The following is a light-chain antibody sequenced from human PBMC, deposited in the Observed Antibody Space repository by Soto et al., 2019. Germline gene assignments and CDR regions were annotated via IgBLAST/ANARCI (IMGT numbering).Light chain of an antibody. CDR3: QQYNGFPLT. CDR2: EAS. J-gene: IGKJ3*01. CDR1: QSISAW. V-gene: IGKV1-5*01. Sequence: DIQMTQSPSTLSASVGDRVTITCRASQSISAWLAWYQQKPGKGPKLLIYEASNLDRGVPSRFSARGSGTEFTLTISSLQPDDFATYYCQQYNGFPLTFGPGTKVDIK.